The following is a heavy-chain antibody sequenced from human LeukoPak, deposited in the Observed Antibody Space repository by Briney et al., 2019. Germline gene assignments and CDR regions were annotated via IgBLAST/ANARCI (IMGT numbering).Heavy chain of an antibody. Sequence: GGSLRLSCAASGFTFSNFWMSWVRQAPGKGLEWVANIKQDGGEKYYMDSVKGRFTISRDNAKNSVCLQMNNLRAADTAMYYCTKSGTTFDYWGLGTLVTVSS. CDR3: TKSGTTFDY. CDR2: IKQDGGEK. CDR1: GFTFSNFW. D-gene: IGHD1-14*01. V-gene: IGHV3-7*01. J-gene: IGHJ4*02.